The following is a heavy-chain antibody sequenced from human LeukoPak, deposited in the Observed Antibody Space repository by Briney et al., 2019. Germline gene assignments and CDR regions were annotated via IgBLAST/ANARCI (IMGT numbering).Heavy chain of an antibody. V-gene: IGHV1-2*02. CDR2: INPNSGGT. J-gene: IGHJ5*02. Sequence: ASVKVSCKASGYTFTGYYMHWVRQAPGQGLEWMGWINPNSGGTNYAQKFQGRVTMTRDTSISTAYMELSRLRSDDTAVYYCARDGVDYSNYEGLWFDPWGQGTLVTVSS. CDR1: GYTFTGYY. D-gene: IGHD4-11*01. CDR3: ARDGVDYSNYEGLWFDP.